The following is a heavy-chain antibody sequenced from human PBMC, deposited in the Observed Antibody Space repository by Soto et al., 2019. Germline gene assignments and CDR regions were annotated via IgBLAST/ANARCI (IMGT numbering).Heavy chain of an antibody. D-gene: IGHD6-19*01. J-gene: IGHJ6*02. Sequence: GASVKVSCKASGYTFTTYGISWVRQAPGEGLEWLGWINTHNGNTNYAQNLQGRVFMTADTSTNTAYMELRSLRSDDTAIYYCTREGSAPYHHYRLAAWGQGTTVTVSS. CDR1: GYTFTTYG. CDR3: TREGSAPYHHYRLAA. V-gene: IGHV1-18*01. CDR2: INTHNGNT.